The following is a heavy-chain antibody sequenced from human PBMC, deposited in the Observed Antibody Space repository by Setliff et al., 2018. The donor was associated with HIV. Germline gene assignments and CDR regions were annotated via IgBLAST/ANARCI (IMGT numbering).Heavy chain of an antibody. CDR2: IYYSGST. Sequence: PSEPLSLTCTVPGGSISSYYWSWIRQPPGKGLEWIGYIYYSGSTNYNPSLQSRVTISLDTSKNQFSLKLSSVTAADTAVYFCARGIDWGHFYYYYMDVWGKGTTVTVSS. D-gene: IGHD7-27*01. CDR1: GGSISSYY. J-gene: IGHJ6*03. V-gene: IGHV4-59*01. CDR3: ARGIDWGHFYYYYMDV.